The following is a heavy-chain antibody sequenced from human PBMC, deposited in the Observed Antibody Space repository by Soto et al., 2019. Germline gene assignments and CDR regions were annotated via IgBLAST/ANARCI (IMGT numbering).Heavy chain of an antibody. CDR1: GFIFSAYG. J-gene: IGHJ6*02. V-gene: IGHV3-30*18. Sequence: GGSLRLSCAASGFIFSAYGMHWVRQAPGKGLEWVAFISDDGSNQQYVDPVKGRFTISRDNPKEMLYLQMNSLTAEDTAVFYCAKDLSPPPYGLEDWGQGTTVTVSS. D-gene: IGHD3-3*02. CDR3: AKDLSPPPYGLED. CDR2: ISDDGSNQ.